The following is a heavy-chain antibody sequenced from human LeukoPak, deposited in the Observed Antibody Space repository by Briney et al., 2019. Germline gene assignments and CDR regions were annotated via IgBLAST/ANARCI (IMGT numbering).Heavy chain of an antibody. V-gene: IGHV3-23*03. CDR1: GFTFSSYA. CDR2: FYIGGST. Sequence: GGSLRLPCAASGFTFSSYAMSWVRQAPGKGLEWVSIFYIGGSTYYADSVKGRFTISRDNSKNTLYLQMKSLRAEDTAVYFCARSRDGYNFDDWGQGTLVTVSS. CDR3: ARSRDGYNFDD. J-gene: IGHJ5*02. D-gene: IGHD5-24*01.